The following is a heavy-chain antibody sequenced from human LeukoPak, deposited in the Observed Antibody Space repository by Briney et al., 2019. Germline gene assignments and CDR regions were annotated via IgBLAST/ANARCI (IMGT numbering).Heavy chain of an antibody. J-gene: IGHJ4*02. CDR2: IYYTGGT. CDR1: GGSITTSSYY. CDR3: ARHGQTAMVPIDY. V-gene: IGHV4-39*01. D-gene: IGHD5-18*01. Sequence: SETLSLTCSVSGGSITTSSYYWGWIRQPPEKGLEWIGSIYYTGGTFYSPSLKSRVTISVDTSKNQFSLKLSSVTAADTAVYYCARHGQTAMVPIDYWGQGTLVTVSS.